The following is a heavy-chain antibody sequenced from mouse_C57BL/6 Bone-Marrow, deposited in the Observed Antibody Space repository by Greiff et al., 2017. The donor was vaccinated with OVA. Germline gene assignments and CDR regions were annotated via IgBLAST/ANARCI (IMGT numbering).Heavy chain of an antibody. V-gene: IGHV5-17*01. Sequence: DVKLQESGGGLVKPGGSLKLSCAASGFTFSDYGMHWVRQAPEKGLEWVAYISSGSSTIYYADTVKGRFTISRDNAKNTLFLQMTSLRSEDTAMYYCARDGSSPYAMDYWGQGTSVTVSS. D-gene: IGHD1-1*01. CDR3: ARDGSSPYAMDY. CDR1: GFTFSDYG. J-gene: IGHJ4*01. CDR2: ISSGSSTI.